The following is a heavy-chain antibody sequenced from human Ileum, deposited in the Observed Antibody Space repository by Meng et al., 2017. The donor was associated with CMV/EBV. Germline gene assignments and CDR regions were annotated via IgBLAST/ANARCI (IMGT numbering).Heavy chain of an antibody. CDR3: ARDKYSSGWYDAFDI. V-gene: IGHV3-7*03. CDR2: IKQDGSEK. Sequence: GESLKISCEASGFTFSSSWMSWVRQAPGKGLEWVANIKQDGSEKYYVDSVKGRFTISRDNAKNSLFLQMNSLRAEDTAVYYCARDKYSSGWYDAFDIWGQGTMVTVSS. CDR1: GFTFSSSW. D-gene: IGHD6-19*01. J-gene: IGHJ3*02.